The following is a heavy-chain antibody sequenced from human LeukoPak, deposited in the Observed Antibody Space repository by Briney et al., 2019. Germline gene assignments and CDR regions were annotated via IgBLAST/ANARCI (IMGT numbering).Heavy chain of an antibody. J-gene: IGHJ4*02. D-gene: IGHD3-22*01. CDR1: GGSFSGYY. Sequence: SETLSLTCAVYGGSFSGYYWSWIRQPPGKGLEWIGEINHSGSTNYNPSLKSRVTISVDTSKNQFSLKLSSVTAADTAVYYCARGRRYYYDSSGYLWPFDYWGQGTLVTVSS. CDR2: INHSGST. V-gene: IGHV4-34*01. CDR3: ARGRRYYYDSSGYLWPFDY.